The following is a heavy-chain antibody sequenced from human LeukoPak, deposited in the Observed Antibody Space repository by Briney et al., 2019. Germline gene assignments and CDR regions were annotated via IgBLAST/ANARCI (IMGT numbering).Heavy chain of an antibody. J-gene: IGHJ4*02. D-gene: IGHD3-10*01. CDR2: ISSSSSYI. V-gene: IGHV3-21*01. CDR1: GFTFSNYS. CDR3: ARNVGVLLWFGEPHYFDY. Sequence: GVSLRLSCAASGFTFSNYSMAWVRQAPGKGLEWVSFISSSSSYIYYADSVKGRFTISRDNAKNSLYLQMDSLRAEDTAVYYCARNVGVLLWFGEPHYFDYWGQGTLVTVSS.